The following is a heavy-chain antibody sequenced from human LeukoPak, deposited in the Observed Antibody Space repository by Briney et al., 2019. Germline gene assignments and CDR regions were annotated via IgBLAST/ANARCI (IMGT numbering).Heavy chain of an antibody. V-gene: IGHV3-23*01. CDR1: GFTFSSYA. CDR3: AKEGRGWYYYDSSGPDY. J-gene: IGHJ4*02. D-gene: IGHD3-22*01. CDR2: ISGSGGST. Sequence: GGSLRLSCAASGFTFSSYAMSWVRQAPGKGLEWVSAISGSGGSTHYADPVKGRFTISRDNSKNTLYLQMNSLRAEDTAVYYCAKEGRGWYYYDSSGPDYWGQGTLVTVSS.